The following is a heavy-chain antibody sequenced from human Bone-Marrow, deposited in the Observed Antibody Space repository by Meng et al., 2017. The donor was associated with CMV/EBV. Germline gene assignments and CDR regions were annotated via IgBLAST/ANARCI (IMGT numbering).Heavy chain of an antibody. CDR2: ISGSGGST. D-gene: IGHD4-17*01. CDR3: AKIRSVYDAFDI. J-gene: IGHJ3*02. V-gene: IGHV3-23*01. Sequence: EASGFTFSSYAMSWVRQAPGKGLEWVSAISGSGGSTYYADSVKGRFTISRDNSKNTLYLQMNSLRAEDTAVYYCAKIRSVYDAFDIWGQGTMVTVSS. CDR1: GFTFSSYA.